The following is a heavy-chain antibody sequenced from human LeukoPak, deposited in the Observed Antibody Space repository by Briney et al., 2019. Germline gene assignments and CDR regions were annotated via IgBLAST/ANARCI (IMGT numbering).Heavy chain of an antibody. V-gene: IGHV4-39*01. J-gene: IGHJ4*01. CDR3: ARHEHTMILPDYFDY. CDR2: IYYSGST. Sequence: PSETLSLTCTVSGGSISSSSYYWGWIRQPPGKGLEWIGSIYYSGSTYYNPSLKSRVTISVDTSKNQFSLKLSSVTAADTAVYYCARHEHTMILPDYFDYWGRGTLVTVSS. CDR1: GGSISSSSYY. D-gene: IGHD3-22*01.